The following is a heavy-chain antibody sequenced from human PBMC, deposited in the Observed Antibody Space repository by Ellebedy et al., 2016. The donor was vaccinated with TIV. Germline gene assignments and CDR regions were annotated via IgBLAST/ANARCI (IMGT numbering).Heavy chain of an antibody. CDR3: AHTITMVRGVITYHYYGMDV. CDR2: IYWDDDK. V-gene: IGHV2-5*02. D-gene: IGHD3-10*01. Sequence: SGPTLVKPTPTLTLTCTFSGFSLSTSGVGVGWIRQPPGKALEWLALIYWDDDKRYSPSLKSGLTITKATSKNQVVLTMTNMDPVDTATYYCAHTITMVRGVITYHYYGMDVWGQGTTVTVSS. CDR1: GFSLSTSGVG. J-gene: IGHJ6*02.